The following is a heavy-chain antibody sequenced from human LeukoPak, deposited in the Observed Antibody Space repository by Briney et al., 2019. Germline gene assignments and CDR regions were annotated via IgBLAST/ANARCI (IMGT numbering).Heavy chain of an antibody. V-gene: IGHV3-11*01. Sequence: GGSLRLSCAASGFTFSDSYMSWIRQAPGKGLEYISISSSGSTIYYADSVKGRFTLSRDNAKDSLSLEMNSLRAEDTAVYYCARGKYSFDYWGQGTLVTVSS. CDR1: GFTFSDSY. CDR3: ARGKYSFDY. CDR2: ISSSGSTI. J-gene: IGHJ4*02.